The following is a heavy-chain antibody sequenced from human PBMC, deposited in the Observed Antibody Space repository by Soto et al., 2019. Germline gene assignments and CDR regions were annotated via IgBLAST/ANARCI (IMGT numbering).Heavy chain of an antibody. V-gene: IGHV3-23*01. CDR3: AKGPHSGSYYWSFDL. Sequence: GGSLRLSCAASGFTFSSYAMSWVRQAPGKGLEWVSAISGSGGSTYYADSVKGRFTISRDNSKNTLYLQMNSLRAEDTAVYYCAKGPHSGSYYWSFDLWGRGTLVTVSS. D-gene: IGHD1-26*01. CDR2: ISGSGGST. J-gene: IGHJ2*01. CDR1: GFTFSSYA.